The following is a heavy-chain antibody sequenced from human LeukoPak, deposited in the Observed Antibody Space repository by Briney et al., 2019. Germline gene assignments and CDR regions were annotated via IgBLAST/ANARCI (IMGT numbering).Heavy chain of an antibody. CDR1: GLTFSRNC. CDR2: IRYDGSNT. Sequence: PGGSLRLPCAASGLTFSRNCMHWVRQAPGKGLEWVAFIRYDGSNTHYADSVEGRFTISRDNSKNTLYLQMNSLRADDTAVYYCAKGQGFGEFGHLTDYYYYMDIWGKGTTVTISS. J-gene: IGHJ6*03. D-gene: IGHD3-10*01. V-gene: IGHV3-30*02. CDR3: AKGQGFGEFGHLTDYYYYMDI.